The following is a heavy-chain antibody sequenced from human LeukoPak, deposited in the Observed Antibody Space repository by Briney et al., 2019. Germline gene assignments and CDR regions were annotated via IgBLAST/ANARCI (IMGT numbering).Heavy chain of an antibody. CDR2: ISESRDDT. CDR1: GFTFSGYA. V-gene: IGHV3-23*01. J-gene: IGHJ4*02. CDR3: ARDYPGDSMLWEDYFDY. Sequence: GGSLRLTCTASGFTFSGYAYCWVRQAPGPGLEWVSSISESRDDTDNADSVKGRFTISRDNSNNTLYLQMNSLRAEDTAVYYCARDYPGDSMLWEDYFDYWGQGTLVIVSS. D-gene: IGHD3-10*02.